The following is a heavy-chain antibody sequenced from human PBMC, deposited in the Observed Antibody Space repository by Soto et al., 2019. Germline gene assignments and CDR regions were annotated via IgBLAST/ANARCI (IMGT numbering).Heavy chain of an antibody. J-gene: IGHJ4*02. V-gene: IGHV3-21*06. CDR1: GFSFSGSS. D-gene: IGHD3-10*01. Sequence: GGSLRLSCAASGFSFSGSSMNWVRQAPGKGLEWVSSISSMNTYIYYADSVRGRFTISRDNAKNSLYLQMNSLRAEDTAVYYCARGGFTMLRGVNPEDFDFWGQGTLVTVSS. CDR3: ARGGFTMLRGVNPEDFDF. CDR2: ISSMNTYI.